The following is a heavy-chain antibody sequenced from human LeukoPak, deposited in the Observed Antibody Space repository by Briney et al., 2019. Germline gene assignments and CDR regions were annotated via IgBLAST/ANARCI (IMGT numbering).Heavy chain of an antibody. D-gene: IGHD6-19*01. CDR2: INHSGST. Sequence: SETLSLTCAVYGGSFSGYYWSWIRQPPGKGLEWIGEINHSGSTNYNPSLKSRATISVDTSKNQFSLKLSSVTAADTAVYYCARPGGYSSGWSFDYWGQGTLVTVSS. V-gene: IGHV4-34*01. CDR1: GGSFSGYY. CDR3: ARPGGYSSGWSFDY. J-gene: IGHJ4*02.